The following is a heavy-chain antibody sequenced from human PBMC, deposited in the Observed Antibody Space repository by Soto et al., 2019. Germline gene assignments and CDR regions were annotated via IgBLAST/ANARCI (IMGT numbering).Heavy chain of an antibody. CDR1: GYTFTSYG. V-gene: IGHV1-18*01. CDR3: ARVCSSTSGYTRYYYGMDV. D-gene: IGHD2-2*02. J-gene: IGHJ6*02. CDR2: ISAYNGNT. Sequence: ASVKVSCNASGYTFTSYGISWVRQAPGQGLEWMGWISAYNGNTNYAQKLQGRGTMTTDTSTSTAYMELRSLRSDDTAVYYCARVCSSTSGYTRYYYGMDVWGQGTTVTVSS.